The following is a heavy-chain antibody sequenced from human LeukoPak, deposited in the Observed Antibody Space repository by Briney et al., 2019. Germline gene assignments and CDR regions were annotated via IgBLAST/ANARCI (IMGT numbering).Heavy chain of an antibody. D-gene: IGHD2-2*01. J-gene: IGHJ4*02. CDR1: GFTFSSYA. Sequence: TGGSLRLSCAASGFTFSSYAMSWVRQAPGKGLEWVSAISGSGGSTYYADSVKGRFTISRDNSKNTLYLQMNSLRAEDTAVYYCAKASPYQLLGGEFDHWGQGTLVTVSS. V-gene: IGHV3-23*01. CDR2: ISGSGGST. CDR3: AKASPYQLLGGEFDH.